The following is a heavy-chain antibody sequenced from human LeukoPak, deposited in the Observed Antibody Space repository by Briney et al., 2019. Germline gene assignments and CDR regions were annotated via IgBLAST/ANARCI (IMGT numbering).Heavy chain of an antibody. CDR1: GGSFSGYY. D-gene: IGHD2-2*01. CDR3: AKDFVVVVSDY. V-gene: IGHV3-23*01. CDR2: ISGSGGST. J-gene: IGHJ4*02. Sequence: PSETLSLTCAVYGGSFSGYYWSWVRQAPGKGLEWVSAISGSGGSTYYADSVKGRFTISRDNSKNTLYLQMNSLRAEDTAVYYCAKDFVVVVSDYWGQGTLVTVSS.